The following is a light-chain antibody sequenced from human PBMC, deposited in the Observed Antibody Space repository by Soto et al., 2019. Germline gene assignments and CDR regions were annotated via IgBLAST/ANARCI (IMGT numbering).Light chain of an antibody. CDR3: QHYKSFSWT. CDR1: QDVGDS. V-gene: IGKV1-5*01. J-gene: IGKJ1*01. Sequence: DIQMTQSPSTLSASVGDRVTITCRASQDVGDSLAWYQQKSGKAPKVLISDASTLVSGVPSRFSGSGSWTEFTLTISSLQPDDFATYDCQHYKSFSWTFGQGTKVEIK. CDR2: DAS.